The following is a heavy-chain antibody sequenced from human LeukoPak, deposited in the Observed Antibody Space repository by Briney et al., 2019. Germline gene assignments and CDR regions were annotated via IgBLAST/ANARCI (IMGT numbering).Heavy chain of an antibody. D-gene: IGHD6-19*01. Sequence: GGSLRLSCAASGFTFSSYSMNWVRQAPGKGLEWVSYISSSISTIYYADSVKGRFTISRDNAKNSLYLQMNSLRAEDTAVYYCARRGYSSGRGGMDVWGQGTTVTVSS. CDR3: ARRGYSSGRGGMDV. J-gene: IGHJ6*02. CDR2: ISSSISTI. V-gene: IGHV3-48*01. CDR1: GFTFSSYS.